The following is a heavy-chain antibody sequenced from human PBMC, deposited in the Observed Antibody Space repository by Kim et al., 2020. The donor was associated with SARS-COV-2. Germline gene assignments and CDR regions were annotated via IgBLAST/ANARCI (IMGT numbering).Heavy chain of an antibody. V-gene: IGHV3-53*01. J-gene: IGHJ4*02. CDR3: ARDDGRFDY. Sequence: GCPSSADPVKVRFTISRDNSKNTLYLQMNSLRAEDTAVNYCARDDGRFDYRGQGTQVTVSS. CDR2: GCP.